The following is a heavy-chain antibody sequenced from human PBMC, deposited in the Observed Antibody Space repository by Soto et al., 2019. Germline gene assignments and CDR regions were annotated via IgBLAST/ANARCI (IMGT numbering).Heavy chain of an antibody. CDR3: ARWGIVGATHAFDI. CDR2: IYYSGST. CDR1: GGSISSYY. Sequence: SETLSLTCTVSGGSISSYYWSWIRQPPGKGLEWIGYIYYSGSTNYNPSLKSRVTISVDTSKNQFSLKLSSVTAADTAVYYCARWGIVGATHAFDIWGQGTMVTVSS. V-gene: IGHV4-59*01. J-gene: IGHJ3*02. D-gene: IGHD1-26*01.